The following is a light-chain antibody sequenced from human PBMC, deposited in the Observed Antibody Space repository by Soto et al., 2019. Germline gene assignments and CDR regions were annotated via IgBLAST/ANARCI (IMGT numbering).Light chain of an antibody. CDR3: QQYGSSPGT. Sequence: EIVLTQSPGTLSLSPGERATLSCRASQSFSSSYLAWYQQKPGQAPRLLIYGASSRATGIPDRFSGSGSGTDFTLTISRLEPEDFAVYYSQQYGSSPGTFGQGTKVEIK. CDR1: QSFSSSY. J-gene: IGKJ1*01. CDR2: GAS. V-gene: IGKV3-20*01.